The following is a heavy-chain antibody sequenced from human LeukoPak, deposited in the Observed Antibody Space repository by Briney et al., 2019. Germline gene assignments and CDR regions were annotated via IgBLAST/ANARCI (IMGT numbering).Heavy chain of an antibody. CDR2: ISAYNGNT. V-gene: IGHV1-18*04. D-gene: IGHD5-18*01. CDR1: GYTFTSYG. J-gene: IGHJ4*02. Sequence: GASVKVSCNASGYTFTSYGISWVRQAPGQGLECRGWISAYNGNTNYAQKLQGRVTMTTDTSTSTAYMELRSLSSDDTAVSYCARGRGYSSLGNFDYWGQGTLVTVSS. CDR3: ARGRGYSSLGNFDY.